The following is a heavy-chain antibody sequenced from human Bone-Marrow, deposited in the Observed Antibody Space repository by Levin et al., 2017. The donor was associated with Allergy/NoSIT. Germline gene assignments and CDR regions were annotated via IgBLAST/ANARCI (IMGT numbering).Heavy chain of an antibody. CDR3: GKELSPAGTEWEY. CDR1: GFTFSNFA. J-gene: IGHJ4*02. V-gene: IGHV3-23*01. D-gene: IGHD6-13*01. CDR2: LSRRGDIS. Sequence: GGSLRLSCVASGFTFSNFAMNWVRQAPGKGLEWVSGLSRRGDISNYADSVKGRFSISRDDSKSTLFLQMNSLGDDDTAVYFCGKELSPAGTEWEYWGQGAQVTVSS.